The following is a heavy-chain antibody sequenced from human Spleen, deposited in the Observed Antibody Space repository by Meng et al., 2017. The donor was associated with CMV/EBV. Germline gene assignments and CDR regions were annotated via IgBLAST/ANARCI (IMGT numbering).Heavy chain of an antibody. J-gene: IGHJ4*02. CDR1: GFTFSDYY. CDR3: ARDAIFGVVTDY. V-gene: IGHV3-11*04. Sequence: CAAAGFTFSDYYMSWIRQAPGKRLEWVSYISSSGSTIYYADSVKGRFTISRDNAKNSLYLLMNSLRAEDTAVYYCARDAIFGVVTDYWGQGTLVTVSS. D-gene: IGHD3-3*01. CDR2: ISSSGSTI.